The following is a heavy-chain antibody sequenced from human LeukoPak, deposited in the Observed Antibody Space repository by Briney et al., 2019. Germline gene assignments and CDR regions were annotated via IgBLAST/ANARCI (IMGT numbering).Heavy chain of an antibody. V-gene: IGHV3-9*01. J-gene: IGHJ5*02. CDR3: AKERSGFDP. CDR2: ISWNSGSI. CDR1: GFTFDDYA. Sequence: GGSLRLSCAASGFTFDDYAMHWVRQAPGKGLEWVSGISWNSGSIGYADSVKGRFTISRDNAKNSLYLQMNSLRAEDAALYYCAKERSGFDPWGQGTLVTVSS.